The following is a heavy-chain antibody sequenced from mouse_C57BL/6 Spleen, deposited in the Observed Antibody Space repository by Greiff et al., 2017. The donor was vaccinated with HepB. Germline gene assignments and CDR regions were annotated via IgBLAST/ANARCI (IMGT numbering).Heavy chain of an antibody. CDR2: IHPNSGST. D-gene: IGHD2-3*01. Sequence: QVHVKQPGAELVKPGASVKLSCKASGYTFTSYWMHWVKQRPGQGLEWIGMIHPNSGSTNYNEKFKSKATLTVDKSSSTAYMQLSSLTSEDSAVYYCARWEAYDLHAMDYWGQGTSVTVSS. CDR3: ARWEAYDLHAMDY. V-gene: IGHV1-64*01. CDR1: GYTFTSYW. J-gene: IGHJ4*01.